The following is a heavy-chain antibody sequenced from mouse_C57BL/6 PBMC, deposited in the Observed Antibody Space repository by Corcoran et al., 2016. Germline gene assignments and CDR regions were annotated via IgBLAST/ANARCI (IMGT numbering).Heavy chain of an antibody. D-gene: IGHD3-2*02. V-gene: IGHV1-81*01. Sequence: QVQLQQSGAELARPGASVKLSCKASGYTFTSYGIIWVKQRTGQGLEWIGEIYPRSGNTYYNEKFKGKATLTADKSSSTAYMELRSLTSEDSAVYFCARLVRQLRLAGYWGQGTTLTVSS. CDR1: GYTFTSYG. CDR3: ARLVRQLRLAGY. J-gene: IGHJ2*01. CDR2: IYPRSGNT.